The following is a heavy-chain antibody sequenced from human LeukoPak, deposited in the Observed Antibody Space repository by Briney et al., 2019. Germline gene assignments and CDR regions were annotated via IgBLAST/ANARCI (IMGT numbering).Heavy chain of an antibody. CDR1: GFTFGDYS. D-gene: IGHD3-10*01. CDR2: IRTKDFGGTT. J-gene: IGHJ4*02. Sequence: PGGSLRLSCTPSGFTFGDYSMSWVRQAPGKGLEYIGFIRTKDFGGTTEYAASVKGRFTVSRDDSKSIAYLQIHSLKSEDTAVYYCSRDGLDYYGSGSYRGFDYWGQGTLVTVSS. V-gene: IGHV3-49*04. CDR3: SRDGLDYYGSGSYRGFDY.